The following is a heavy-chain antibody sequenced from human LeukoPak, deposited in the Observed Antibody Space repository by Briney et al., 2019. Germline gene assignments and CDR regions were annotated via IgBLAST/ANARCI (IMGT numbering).Heavy chain of an antibody. D-gene: IGHD5-12*01. CDR1: GYTFTGYY. J-gene: IGHJ4*02. CDR3: ARGVVATIFSRRYYFDY. V-gene: IGHV1-2*04. Sequence: ASVKVSCKASGYTFTGYYMHWVRQAPGQGLEWMGRINPNSGGTNYAQKFQGWVTMTRDTSISTAYMELSRLRSDDTAVYYCARGVVATIFSRRYYFDYWGQGTLVTVSS. CDR2: INPNSGGT.